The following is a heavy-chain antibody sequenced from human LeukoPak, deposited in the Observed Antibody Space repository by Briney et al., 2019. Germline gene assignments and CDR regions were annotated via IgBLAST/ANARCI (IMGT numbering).Heavy chain of an antibody. CDR1: GFTFSSYW. V-gene: IGHV3-7*01. D-gene: IGHD6-13*01. Sequence: GGSLRLSCAASGFTFSSYWMSWVRQAPGQGLEWVANIKQDGSEKYYVDSVKGRFTISRDNAKNSLYLQMNSLRAEDTAVYYCARLGGGHSSSWYDAFDIWGQGTMVTVSS. CDR2: IKQDGSEK. CDR3: ARLGGGHSSSWYDAFDI. J-gene: IGHJ3*02.